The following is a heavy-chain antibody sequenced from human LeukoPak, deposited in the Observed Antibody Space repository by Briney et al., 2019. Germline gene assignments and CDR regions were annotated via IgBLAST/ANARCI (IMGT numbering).Heavy chain of an antibody. V-gene: IGHV3-53*01. CDR1: GFTVITND. J-gene: IGHJ4*02. CDR3: ARGVEPLAANTLAY. CDR2: LYSDGNT. Sequence: GGSLRLSCAASGFTVITNDMTWVRQAPGKGLEWVSVLYSDGNTKYADSVQGRFTIPRDNSKHTLYLEMNSLSPDDTAVYYCARGVEPLAANTLAYWGQGSLVTVSS. D-gene: IGHD1-14*01.